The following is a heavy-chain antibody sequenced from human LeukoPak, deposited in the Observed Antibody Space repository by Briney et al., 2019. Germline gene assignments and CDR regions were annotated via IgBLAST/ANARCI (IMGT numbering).Heavy chain of an antibody. V-gene: IGHV3-7*01. J-gene: IGHJ4*02. CDR2: INQDGSEN. CDR1: GFTFSSYR. D-gene: IGHD6-13*01. Sequence: GGSLRLSCAASGFTFSSYRMSWVRQSPGKGLEWVANINQDGSENHYVDSVKGRFTISRDNAKNSVFVQMNGLRVEDTAVYYCVRAGGSSWSDFWGQGTLVTVSS. CDR3: VRAGGSSWSDF.